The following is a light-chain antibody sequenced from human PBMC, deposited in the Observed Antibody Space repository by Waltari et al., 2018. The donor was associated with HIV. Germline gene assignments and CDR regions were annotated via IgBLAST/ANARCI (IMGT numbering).Light chain of an antibody. V-gene: IGLV2-23*02. CDR1: SSDVGAYDY. Sequence: QSALTQPAAVSGSPGQSIAVSCTGSSSDVGAYDYVSWYQQHPDEAPKLMIYEVTQRPSGVSNRFSGSKSGNTASLTISGLQAEDEADYYCCSYAGSSTWVFGGGTKLTVL. CDR2: EVT. CDR3: CSYAGSSTWV. J-gene: IGLJ3*02.